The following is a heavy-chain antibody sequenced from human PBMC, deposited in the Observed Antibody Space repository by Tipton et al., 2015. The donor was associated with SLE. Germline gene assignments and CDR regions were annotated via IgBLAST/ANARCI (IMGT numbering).Heavy chain of an antibody. J-gene: IGHJ3*02. V-gene: IGHV3-30*04. CDR1: GFTFSGHA. Sequence: RSLRLSCVASGFTFSGHAMHWVRQAPGKGLEWVGVISYDGTNEYHADSVKGRSTISRDNSKNTLDLQMNSLRPDDTAVHYCVRGLHLYGSGKTDAFDIWGQGTMVTVS. D-gene: IGHD3-10*01. CDR3: VRGLHLYGSGKTDAFDI. CDR2: ISYDGTNE.